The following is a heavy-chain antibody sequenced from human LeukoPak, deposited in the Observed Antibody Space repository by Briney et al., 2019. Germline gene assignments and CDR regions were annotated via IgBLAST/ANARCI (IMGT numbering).Heavy chain of an antibody. Sequence: GGSLRLSCAASGFTFSNYGMHWVRQAPGKGLEWVAVISYDGSNKYYADSVKGRFTISRDNSKNTLYLQMNSLRAEDTAVYYCAKEGSDAFDIWGQGTMVAVSS. CDR3: AKEGSDAFDI. CDR2: ISYDGSNK. J-gene: IGHJ3*02. CDR1: GFTFSNYG. V-gene: IGHV3-30*18.